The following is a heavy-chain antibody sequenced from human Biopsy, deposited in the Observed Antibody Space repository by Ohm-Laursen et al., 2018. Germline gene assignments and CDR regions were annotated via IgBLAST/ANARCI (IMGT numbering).Heavy chain of an antibody. CDR1: GKTFSDYQ. J-gene: IGHJ4*02. D-gene: IGHD2-15*01. Sequence: SETLPLTCAVFGKTFSDYQWSWIRQPPGKGLEWIGQINQAGTTNYNPSLKGRVSISADASKYEFSLRLTSVTAADTAVYLCGNEVHGRDYWGLGAQVTVSS. CDR3: GNEVHGRDY. V-gene: IGHV4-34*08. CDR2: INQAGTT.